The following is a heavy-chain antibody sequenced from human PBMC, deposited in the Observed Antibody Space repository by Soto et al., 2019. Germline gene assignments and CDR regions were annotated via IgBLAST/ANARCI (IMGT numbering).Heavy chain of an antibody. CDR2: MSPNSGNT. CDR1: GYTFTSYD. Sequence: QVQLVQSGTEVKKPGASVKVSCKGSGYTFTSYDINWVRQATGQGLEWMGWMSPNSGNTDYAQTFQGRVTMTRDTSISTAYMELSSLRSEDTAMYYCVLSDKIRGINWFDPWGQGNLVIDSS. J-gene: IGHJ5*02. V-gene: IGHV1-8*01. D-gene: IGHD3-10*01. CDR3: VLSDKIRGINWFDP.